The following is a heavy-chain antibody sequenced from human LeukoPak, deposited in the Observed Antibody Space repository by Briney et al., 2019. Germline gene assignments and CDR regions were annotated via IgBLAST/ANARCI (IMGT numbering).Heavy chain of an antibody. J-gene: IGHJ4*02. CDR2: IYSGGST. CDR1: GFTVNSNY. D-gene: IGHD2-15*01. CDR3: ARDSQAYCSGGRCSMFDY. V-gene: IGHV3-66*01. Sequence: PGGSLRLSCAASGFTVNSNYMSWVRQAPGKGLEWVSVIYSGGSTYYADSVKGRFTISRDNSKNTLYLQMNSLRAEDTAVYYCARDSQAYCSGGRCSMFDYWGQGNLVTVSS.